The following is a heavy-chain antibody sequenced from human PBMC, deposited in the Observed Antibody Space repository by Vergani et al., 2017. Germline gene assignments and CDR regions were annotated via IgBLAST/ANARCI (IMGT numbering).Heavy chain of an antibody. V-gene: IGHV3-23*01. J-gene: IGHJ6*02. CDR3: AKANPRNSGYDYLSYYHATDV. D-gene: IGHD5-12*01. CDR2: ISGSGGST. CDR1: GFTFNHYA. Sequence: EVQLLESGGDLVPPGGSLRLSCAASGFTFNHYAMNWVRQAPGKGLEWVSGISGSGGSTYYAGYVKGRFTISRDSSKNTLYAQVNSLSAGDTSVYYCAKANPRNSGYDYLSYYHATDVWGQGTTVTVSS.